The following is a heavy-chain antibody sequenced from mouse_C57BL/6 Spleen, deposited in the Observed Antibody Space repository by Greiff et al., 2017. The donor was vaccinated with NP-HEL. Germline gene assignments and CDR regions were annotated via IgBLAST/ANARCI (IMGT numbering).Heavy chain of an antibody. CDR1: GYTFTSYW. V-gene: IGHV1-55*01. D-gene: IGHD2-3*01. CDR3: ARDRWLLSYWYFDV. Sequence: QVHVKQPGAELVKPGASVKMSCKASGYTFTSYWITWVKQRPGQGLEWIGDIYPGSGSTNYNEKFKSKATLTVDTSSSTAYMQLSSLTSEDSAVYYCARDRWLLSYWYFDVWGTGTTVTVSS. CDR2: IYPGSGST. J-gene: IGHJ1*03.